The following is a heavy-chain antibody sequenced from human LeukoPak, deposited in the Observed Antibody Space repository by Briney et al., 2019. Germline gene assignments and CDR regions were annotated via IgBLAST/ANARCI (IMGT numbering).Heavy chain of an antibody. V-gene: IGHV3-7*01. D-gene: IGHD3-22*01. CDR2: IKQDGSQK. CDR1: EFTFSGYW. CDR3: ARGSSGYYYSHWHFDL. J-gene: IGHJ2*01. Sequence: GGSLRLSCAASEFTFSGYWMTWVRQAPGKGPEWVADIKQDGSQKNYMDPVKGRLTISRDNARNSLFLQMNSLRVEDTAVYYCARGSSGYYYSHWHFDLWGRGTLLTVSS.